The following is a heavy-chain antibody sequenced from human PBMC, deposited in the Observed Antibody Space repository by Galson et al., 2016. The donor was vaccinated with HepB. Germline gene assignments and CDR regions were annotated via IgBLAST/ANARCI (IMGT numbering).Heavy chain of an antibody. CDR2: IRRKVDGGTT. V-gene: IGHV3-49*04. D-gene: IGHD2-15*01. CDR1: GFTFSSYN. Sequence: SLRLSCATSGFTFSSYNMNWVRQAPGKGLEWVGVIRRKVDGGTTIYAASVRGRFSISRDDSKSIAYLQINSLKTEDTALYYCSGDPFGYCRGGTCYDRRFSPWGQGTLVTVSS. J-gene: IGHJ5*02. CDR3: SGDPFGYCRGGTCYDRRFSP.